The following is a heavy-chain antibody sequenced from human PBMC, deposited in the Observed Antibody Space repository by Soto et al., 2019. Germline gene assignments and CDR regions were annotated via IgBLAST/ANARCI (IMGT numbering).Heavy chain of an antibody. Sequence: SGTLSLTCTVSGGSVDRGDFYWVWIRQPPGKGLEWIVYVCSYRGSTYYNLSLQSRLSISLGRTMKQFSLKLITVTATDTAVYYCARGYYESWHYFVGIPIFVYWGQRSLVTV. D-gene: IGHD3-22*01. CDR2: VCSYRGST. CDR1: GGSVDRGDFY. CDR3: ARGYYESWHYFVGIPIFVY. V-gene: IGHV4-30-4*01. J-gene: IGHJ4*02.